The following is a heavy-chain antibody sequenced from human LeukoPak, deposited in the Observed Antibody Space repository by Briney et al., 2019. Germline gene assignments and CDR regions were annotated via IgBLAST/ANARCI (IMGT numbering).Heavy chain of an antibody. CDR1: GGSFSSYY. D-gene: IGHD4-17*01. V-gene: IGHV4-59*08. CDR3: ARQGYGDYEGNWFDP. CDR2: IYYSGST. J-gene: IGHJ5*02. Sequence: SETLSLTCAVYGGSFSSYYWSWIRQPPGKGLEWIGYIYYSGSTNYNPSLKSRVTISVDTSKNQFSLKLSSVTAADTAVYYCARQGYGDYEGNWFDPWGQGTLVTVSS.